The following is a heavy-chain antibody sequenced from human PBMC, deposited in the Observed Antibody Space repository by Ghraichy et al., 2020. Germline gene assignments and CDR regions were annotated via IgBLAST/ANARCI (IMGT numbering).Heavy chain of an antibody. CDR3: ARDLSRWSGTHGMDV. Sequence: GESLNISCAASGFTFSSYSMNWVRQAPGKGLEWVSYISSGSSTIYYADSVKGRFTISRDNAKNSLYLQMNSLRGEDTAVYYCARDLSRWSGTHGMDVWGQGTTVTVSS. CDR1: GFTFSSYS. D-gene: IGHD3-3*01. CDR2: ISSGSSTI. V-gene: IGHV3-48*01. J-gene: IGHJ6*02.